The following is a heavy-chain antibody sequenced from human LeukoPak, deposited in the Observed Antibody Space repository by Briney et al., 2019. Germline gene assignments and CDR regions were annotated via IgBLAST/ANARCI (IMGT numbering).Heavy chain of an antibody. V-gene: IGHV3-74*01. CDR3: TRKLRGVYGTDV. CDR2: ISGDGTSL. J-gene: IGHJ6*04. CDR1: GFTFSDYY. Sequence: GGSLRLSCEATGFTFSDYYMHWVRQAPGKGLMWVSRISGDGTSLTYADSVKGRFTISRDNAKNTLYLQMNNLRAEDTAVYYCTRKLRGVYGTDVWGKGTTVTVSS. D-gene: IGHD3-10*01.